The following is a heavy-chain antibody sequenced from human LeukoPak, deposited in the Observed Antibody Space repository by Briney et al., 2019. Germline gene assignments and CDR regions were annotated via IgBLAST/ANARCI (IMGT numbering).Heavy chain of an antibody. CDR1: GFTFSSYS. J-gene: IGHJ5*02. CDR2: ISSSSSTI. CDR3: ARDPSGWYRDNWFDP. V-gene: IGHV3-48*01. D-gene: IGHD6-19*01. Sequence: PGGSLRLSCAVSGFTFSSYSMNWVRQAPGKGLEWVSYISSSSSTIYYADSVEGRFTISRDNAKNSLYLQMNSLRAEDTAVYYCARDPSGWYRDNWFDPWGQGTLVTVSS.